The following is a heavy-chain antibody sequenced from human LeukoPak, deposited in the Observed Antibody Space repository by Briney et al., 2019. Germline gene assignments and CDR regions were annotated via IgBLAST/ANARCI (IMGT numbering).Heavy chain of an antibody. J-gene: IGHJ3*02. CDR3: AIGAIAVVLEATAAYDM. D-gene: IGHD2-2*01. Sequence: PGRSLRLSCAASGFTFSNYGMRWVRQAPGKGLEWVAAIWYDGSNKYYTDSVKGRFSISRDNSKNTLYLQMNSLRAEDTAVYYCAIGAIAVVLEATAAYDMWGQETVVTASS. V-gene: IGHV3-33*01. CDR1: GFTFSNYG. CDR2: IWYDGSNK.